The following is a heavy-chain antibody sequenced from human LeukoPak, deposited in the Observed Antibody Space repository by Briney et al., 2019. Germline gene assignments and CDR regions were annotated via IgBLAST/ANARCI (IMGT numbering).Heavy chain of an antibody. J-gene: IGHJ4*02. CDR3: ARDSSDDSSGYPDY. V-gene: IGHV3-30-3*01. CDR1: GFTFSSYA. Sequence: PGGSLRLSCAASGFTFSSYAMHWVRQAPGKGLEWVAVISYDGSNKYYADSVKGRFTISRDNSKSTLYLQMNSLRAEDTAVYYCARDSSDDSSGYPDYWGQGTLVTVSS. D-gene: IGHD3-22*01. CDR2: ISYDGSNK.